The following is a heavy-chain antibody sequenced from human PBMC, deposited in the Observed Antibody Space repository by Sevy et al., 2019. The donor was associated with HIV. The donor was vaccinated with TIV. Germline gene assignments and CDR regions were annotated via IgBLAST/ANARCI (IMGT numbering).Heavy chain of an antibody. CDR3: ARDDAPSLYYGSGSYSDY. D-gene: IGHD3-10*01. J-gene: IGHJ4*02. CDR1: GFTFSSYA. V-gene: IGHV3-23*01. Sequence: GGSLRLSCAASGFTFSSYAMSWVRQAPGKGLEWVSAISGSGGSTYYADSVKGRFTISRDNSKNTLYLHMNSLRAEDTAVYYCARDDAPSLYYGSGSYSDYWGQGTLVTVSS. CDR2: ISGSGGST.